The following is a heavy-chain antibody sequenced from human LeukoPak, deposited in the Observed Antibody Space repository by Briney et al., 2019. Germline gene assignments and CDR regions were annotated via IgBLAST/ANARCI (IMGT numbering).Heavy chain of an antibody. J-gene: IGHJ4*02. D-gene: IGHD6-25*01. CDR3: ARAGSADSFDY. Sequence: GGSLRLSCAVSGFTVRTNYMTWVRQARGKGLEWVSLIYTGGTTYYADSVRGRFTISRDNSKNTLYLQMNSLRAEDTAVYYCARAGSADSFDYWGQGTLVTVSS. V-gene: IGHV3-53*01. CDR2: IYTGGTT. CDR1: GFTVRTNY.